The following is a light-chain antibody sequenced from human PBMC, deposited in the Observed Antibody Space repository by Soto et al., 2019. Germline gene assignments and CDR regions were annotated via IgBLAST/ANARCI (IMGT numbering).Light chain of an antibody. CDR1: QSISSW. CDR3: QQYNFYPCT. V-gene: IGKV1-5*03. CDR2: KAS. Sequence: DIQMTQSPSTLSASVGDRVTITCRASQSISSWLAWYQQKPGKAPKLLIYKASSLESGVPSRFSGSGSETEFTLTITSLQPDDSATYYCQQYNFYPCTFGQGTKVEIK. J-gene: IGKJ1*01.